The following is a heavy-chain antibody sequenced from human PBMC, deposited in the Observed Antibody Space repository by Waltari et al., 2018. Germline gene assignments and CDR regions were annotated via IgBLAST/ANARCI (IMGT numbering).Heavy chain of an antibody. Sequence: QVEESGGGVVQPGGSLRLCCVASGYTFTTSGMPWVRQAPGKGLEWLAVISSDGSNKYYEDSVKGRFTVSRDNSKNSVYLQMNSLRPEDTALYFCAKAGGIHNYPLDPWGQGTLVTVSS. J-gene: IGHJ5*02. CDR3: AKAGGIHNYPLDP. CDR2: ISSDGSNK. V-gene: IGHV3-30*18. D-gene: IGHD1-26*01. CDR1: GYTFTTSG.